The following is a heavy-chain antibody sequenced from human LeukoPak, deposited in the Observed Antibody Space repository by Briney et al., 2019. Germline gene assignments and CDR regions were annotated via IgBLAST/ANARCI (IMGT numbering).Heavy chain of an antibody. J-gene: IGHJ4*02. CDR1: GFAFSNYA. D-gene: IGHD2-8*01. V-gene: IGHV3-23*01. CDR2: TSGLNT. CDR3: AKDVCTSPRCLLYFDS. Sequence: PGGSLRLSCTTSGFAFSNYAMNWVRQAPGKGPEWVSGTSGLNTYYADSVKGRFTIFRDNSKNVLYLQMDRLRAEDTAVYSCAKDVCTSPRCLLYFDSWGQGTLVTVSS.